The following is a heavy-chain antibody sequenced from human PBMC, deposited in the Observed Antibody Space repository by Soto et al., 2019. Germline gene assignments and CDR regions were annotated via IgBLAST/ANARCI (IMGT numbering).Heavy chain of an antibody. Sequence: ASVKVSCKASGYTFTSYGFSCVRQAPGQGLEWMGWISAYNGNTNYAQKLQGRVTMTTDTSTSTAYMELRSLRSDDTAVYYCAGVYSSGWYFDYWGQGTLVAVSS. D-gene: IGHD6-19*01. CDR2: ISAYNGNT. CDR1: GYTFTSYG. V-gene: IGHV1-18*01. CDR3: AGVYSSGWYFDY. J-gene: IGHJ4*02.